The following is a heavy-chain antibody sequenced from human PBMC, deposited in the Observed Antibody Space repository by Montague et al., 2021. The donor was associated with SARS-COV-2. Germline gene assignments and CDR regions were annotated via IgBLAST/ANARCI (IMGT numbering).Heavy chain of an antibody. V-gene: IGHV6-1*01. CDR2: TYYRSKWHN. J-gene: IGHJ4*02. Sequence: CAISGDSVSSNSAAWNWIRQSPSRGLEWLGRTYYRSKWHNDYAVSVKSRITINPYTSKNQFSLQLKSVTPEDTAVYYCARGWVATIPHMDNWGQGSLVIVSS. CDR1: GDSVSSNSAA. D-gene: IGHD5-12*01. CDR3: ARGWVATIPHMDN.